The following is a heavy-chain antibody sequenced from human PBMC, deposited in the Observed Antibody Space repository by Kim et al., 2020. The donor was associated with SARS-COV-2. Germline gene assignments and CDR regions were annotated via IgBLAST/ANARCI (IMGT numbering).Heavy chain of an antibody. V-gene: IGHV3-9*01. J-gene: IGHJ4*02. CDR3: AKYSGYDQRFDY. Sequence: GGSLRLSCAASGFTFDDYAMHWVRQAPGKGLEWVSGISWNSGSIGYADSVKGRFTISRDNAKNSLYLQMNSLRAEDTALYYCAKYSGYDQRFDYWGQGTLVTVSS. D-gene: IGHD5-12*01. CDR2: ISWNSGSI. CDR1: GFTFDDYA.